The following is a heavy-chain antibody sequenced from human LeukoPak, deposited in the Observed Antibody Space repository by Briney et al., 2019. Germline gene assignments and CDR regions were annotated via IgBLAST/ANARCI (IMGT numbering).Heavy chain of an antibody. CDR2: IKRDIDGGTT. CDR1: GFTFSNSW. V-gene: IGHV3-15*01. J-gene: IGHJ4*02. CDR3: TTDFPRSTSCSPDY. D-gene: IGHD2/OR15-2a*01. Sequence: GGSLRLSCAASGFTFSNSWMLWVRQAPGRGLEWVGRIKRDIDGGTTDYAAPVKGRFTITRDDSENTLYLQMNSLKTEDTAVYYCTTDFPRSTSCSPDYWGQGTQVTVSS.